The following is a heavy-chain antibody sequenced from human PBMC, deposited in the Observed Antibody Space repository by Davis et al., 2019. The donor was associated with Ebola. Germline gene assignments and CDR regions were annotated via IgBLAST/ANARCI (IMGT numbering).Heavy chain of an antibody. CDR3: AKIGQQLWEEYYYGMDV. V-gene: IGHV3-66*01. D-gene: IGHD6-13*01. J-gene: IGHJ6*02. Sequence: GESLKISCAASGFTVSSNYMSWVRQAPGKGLEWVSVIYSGGSTYYADSVKGRFTISRDNSKNTLYLQMNSLRAEDTAVYYCAKIGQQLWEEYYYGMDVWGQGTTVTVSS. CDR1: GFTVSSNY. CDR2: IYSGGST.